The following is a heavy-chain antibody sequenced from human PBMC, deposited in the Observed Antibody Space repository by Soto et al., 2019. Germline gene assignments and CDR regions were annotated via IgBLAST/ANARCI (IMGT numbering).Heavy chain of an antibody. V-gene: IGHV1-18*01. CDR2: ISAYNGNT. CDR1: GYTFTSYG. CDR3: ARVRYSGYDGGGFDY. D-gene: IGHD5-12*01. J-gene: IGHJ4*02. Sequence: GASVKVSCKASGYTFTSYGISWVRQAPGQGLEWMGWISAYNGNTNYAQKLQGRVTMTTDTSTSTAYMELSSLRSEDTAVYYCARVRYSGYDGGGFDYWGQGTLVTVSS.